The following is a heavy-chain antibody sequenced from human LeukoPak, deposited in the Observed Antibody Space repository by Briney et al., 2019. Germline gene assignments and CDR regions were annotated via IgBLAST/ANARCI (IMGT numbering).Heavy chain of an antibody. V-gene: IGHV3-30*18. CDR3: AKAEYSGSIWDY. J-gene: IGHJ4*02. CDR1: GFTFSSYG. D-gene: IGHD1-26*01. CDR2: ISYDGSNK. Sequence: GGSLRLSCAASGFTFSSYGMHRVRQAPGKGLEWVAVISYDGSNKYYADSVKGRFTISRDNSKNKLYLQMTSLTAEDTAVYYCAKAEYSGSIWDYWGQGTLVTVSS.